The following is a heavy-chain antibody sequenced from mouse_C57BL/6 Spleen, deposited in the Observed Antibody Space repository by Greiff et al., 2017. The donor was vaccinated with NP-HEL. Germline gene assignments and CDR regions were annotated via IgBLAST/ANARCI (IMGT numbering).Heavy chain of an antibody. Sequence: VKLMESGAELVKPGASVKMSCKASGYTFTTYPIEWMKQNHGKSLEWIGNFHPYNDDTKYNEKFKGKATLTVEKSSSTVYLELSRLTSDDSAVYYCARGAYDGYYGYFDYWGQGTTLTVSS. J-gene: IGHJ2*01. CDR2: FHPYNDDT. CDR3: ARGAYDGYYGYFDY. CDR1: GYTFTTYP. D-gene: IGHD2-3*01. V-gene: IGHV1-47*01.